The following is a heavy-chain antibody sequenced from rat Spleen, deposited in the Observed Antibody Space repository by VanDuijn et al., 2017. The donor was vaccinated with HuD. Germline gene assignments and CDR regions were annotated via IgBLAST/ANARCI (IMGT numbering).Heavy chain of an antibody. D-gene: IGHD1-4*01. CDR1: GFIFSDYT. J-gene: IGHJ3*01. CDR3: ATHSGTAPFAY. V-gene: IGHV5S10*01. Sequence: EVQLVESGGGLVQPGRSLKLSCAASGFIFSDYTMAWVRQAPKKGLEWVATIIYDGSSTYYRASVKGRFTISRDNAKSTLYLQMNSLRSEDTATYYCATHSGTAPFAYWGQGTLVTVSS. CDR2: IIYDGSST.